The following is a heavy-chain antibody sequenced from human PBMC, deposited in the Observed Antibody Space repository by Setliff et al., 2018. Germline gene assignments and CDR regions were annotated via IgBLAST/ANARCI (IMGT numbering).Heavy chain of an antibody. CDR3: AKDKDVRVDYFDY. V-gene: IGHV3-23*01. CDR2: INVGGTNT. D-gene: IGHD3-10*01. J-gene: IGHJ4*02. CDR1: GFAFSSFA. Sequence: PGGSLRLSCAASGFAFSSFAMSWVRQAPGKRLEWVSIINVGGTNTYYRDSVKGRFTISRDNSKSTLYLQMNSLRAEDTAIYYCAKDKDVRVDYFDYWGPGTLVTVSS.